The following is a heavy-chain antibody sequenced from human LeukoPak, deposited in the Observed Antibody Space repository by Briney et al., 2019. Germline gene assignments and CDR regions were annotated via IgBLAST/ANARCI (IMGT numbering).Heavy chain of an antibody. CDR2: INPNSGGT. V-gene: IGHV1-2*02. D-gene: IGHD3-9*01. Sequence: GASVKVSCKASGYTFTGYYMHWVRQAPGQGLEWMGWINPNSGGTNYAQKFQGRVTMTRDTSISTAYMELSRLRSDDTAVYYCARGHPYDILTIDVEWYFDYWGQGTLVTVSS. CDR1: GYTFTGYY. CDR3: ARGHPYDILTIDVEWYFDY. J-gene: IGHJ4*02.